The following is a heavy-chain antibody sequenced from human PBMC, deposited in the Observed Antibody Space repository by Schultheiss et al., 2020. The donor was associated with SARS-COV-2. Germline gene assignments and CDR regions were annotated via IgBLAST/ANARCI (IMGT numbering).Heavy chain of an antibody. CDR1: GGSFSGYY. V-gene: IGHV4-34*01. J-gene: IGHJ6*03. CDR3: ARGPNWSRYYYYYYLDV. D-gene: IGHD1-1*01. Sequence: SQTLSLTCAVYGGSFSGYYWSWIRQPPGKGLEWIGEINHSGSTNYNPSLKSRVTISVDTSKNQFSLKLSSVTAADTAVYYCARGPNWSRYYYYYYLDVWGKGTTVTGSS. CDR2: INHSGST.